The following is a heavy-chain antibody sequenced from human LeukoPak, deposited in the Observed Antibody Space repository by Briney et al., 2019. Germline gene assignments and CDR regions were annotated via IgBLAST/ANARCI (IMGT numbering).Heavy chain of an antibody. V-gene: IGHV4-61*02. Sequence: SQTLSLTCTVSGGSISSGSYYWSWIRQPAGKGLEWIGRIYTSGSTNYNPSLKSRVTISVDTSKNQFSLKLSSVTAADTAVYYCARDRRYDFWSGYYPRYYYYMDVWGKGTTVTVSS. CDR2: IYTSGST. D-gene: IGHD3-3*01. CDR1: GGSISSGSYY. J-gene: IGHJ6*03. CDR3: ARDRRYDFWSGYYPRYYYYMDV.